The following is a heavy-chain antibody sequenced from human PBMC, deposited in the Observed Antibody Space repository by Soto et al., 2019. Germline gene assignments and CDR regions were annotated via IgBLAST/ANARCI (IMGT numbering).Heavy chain of an antibody. CDR2: ISSSSSYI. D-gene: IGHD3-9*01. Sequence: GGSLRLSCAASGFTFSSYSMNWVRQAPGKGLEWVSSISSSSSYIYYADSVKGRFTISRDNAKNSLYLQMNSLRAEDTAVYYCARDHRAYYDILTGYPVDYWGQGTLVTVSS. J-gene: IGHJ4*02. V-gene: IGHV3-21*01. CDR3: ARDHRAYYDILTGYPVDY. CDR1: GFTFSSYS.